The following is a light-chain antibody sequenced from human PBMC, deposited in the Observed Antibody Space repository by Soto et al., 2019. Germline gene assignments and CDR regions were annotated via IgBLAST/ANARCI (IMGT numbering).Light chain of an antibody. V-gene: IGKV3-20*01. CDR1: QSVDSRF. CDR3: QQYDSSVT. J-gene: IGKJ1*01. CDR2: GAS. Sequence: EIVLTQSPGSLSLSPGERATLSCRASQSVDSRFFAWHHQMPGQAPMLLIYGASRRATGIPDRFTGSGSGTDFTLHISGMEPEDFALYYCQQYDSSVTFGLGTKVEIK.